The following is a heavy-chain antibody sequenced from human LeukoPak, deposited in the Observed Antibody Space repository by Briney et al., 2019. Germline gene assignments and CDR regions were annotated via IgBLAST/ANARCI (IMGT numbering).Heavy chain of an antibody. D-gene: IGHD3-10*01. CDR3: ARGQYYYGSGPPYRY. J-gene: IGHJ4*02. CDR2: INHSGST. V-gene: IGHV4-39*07. Sequence: SETLSLTCTVSGGSISSSSYYWSWIRQPPGKGLEWIGEINHSGSTNYNPSLKSRVTISVDTSKNQFSLKLSSVTAADTAVYYCARGQYYYGSGPPYRYWGQGTLVTVSS. CDR1: GGSISSSSYY.